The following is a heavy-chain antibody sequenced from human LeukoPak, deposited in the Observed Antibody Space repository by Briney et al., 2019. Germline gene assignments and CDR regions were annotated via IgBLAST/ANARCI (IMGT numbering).Heavy chain of an antibody. V-gene: IGHV4-61*02. CDR3: ARASYSYDINGWVPFDY. CDR1: GNTSSSGDNY. CDR2: SYTSGST. J-gene: IGHJ4*02. Sequence: SVNLSFNCTVYGNTSSSGDNYRNWTRQPLEKRLESIGRSYTSGSTIYNPALKSRVTISGDTSKNQFPLRLSSVTAADTAVYYCARASYSYDINGWVPFDYWGQGTLVTVSS. D-gene: IGHD3-22*01.